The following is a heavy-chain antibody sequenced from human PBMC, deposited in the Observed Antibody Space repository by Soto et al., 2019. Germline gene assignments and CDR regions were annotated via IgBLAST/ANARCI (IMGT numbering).Heavy chain of an antibody. CDR2: IYYSGST. J-gene: IGHJ4*02. CDR3: ARPPKPKILNNILTGSYHDY. Sequence: SETLSLTCTVSGGSISSGGYYWSWIRQHPGKGLEWIGYIYYSGSTYSNPSLKSRVTISVDTSKNQFSLKLSSVTAADTAVYYCARPPKPKILNNILTGSYHDYWGRGTLVTVSS. D-gene: IGHD3-9*01. V-gene: IGHV4-31*03. CDR1: GGSISSGGYY.